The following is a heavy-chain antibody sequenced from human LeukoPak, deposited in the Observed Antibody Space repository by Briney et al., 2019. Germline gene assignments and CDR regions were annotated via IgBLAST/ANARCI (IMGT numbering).Heavy chain of an antibody. CDR1: GFTFTTYW. Sequence: GGSLRLSCAASGFTFTTYWMSWVRQAPGKGLEWVANIKQDGTERYYVDSVKGRFTISRDNVKNSLYLQMNSLRVEDTAVYYCAKVAKYYYGSETYYFLEQWGQGTPVTASS. CDR3: AKVAKYYYGSETYYFLEQ. D-gene: IGHD3-10*01. V-gene: IGHV3-7*01. CDR2: IKQDGTER. J-gene: IGHJ1*01.